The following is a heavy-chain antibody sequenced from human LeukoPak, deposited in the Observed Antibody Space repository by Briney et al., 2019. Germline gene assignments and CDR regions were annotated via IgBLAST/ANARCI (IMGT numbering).Heavy chain of an antibody. CDR2: VYYSGST. CDR1: GGSISSGDYC. CDR3: ARVPYGHWFDP. J-gene: IGHJ5*02. V-gene: IGHV4-30-4*01. Sequence: PSQTLSLTCSVSGGSISSGDYCWSWIRQPQGKGLEWIGYVYYSGSTYYNPSLKSRITISVDTSKNQFSLELTSVTAADTAVYYCARVPYGHWFDPWGQGTLVIVSS. D-gene: IGHD4-17*01.